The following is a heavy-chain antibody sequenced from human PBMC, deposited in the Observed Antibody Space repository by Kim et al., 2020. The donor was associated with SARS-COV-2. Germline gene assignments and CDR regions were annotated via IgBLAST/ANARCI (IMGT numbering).Heavy chain of an antibody. J-gene: IGHJ6*02. CDR3: ARVSIAAAGTPGKTNYYYGMDV. CDR2: IYHSGSN. D-gene: IGHD6-13*01. Sequence: SETLSLTCAVSGGSISSSNWWSWVRQPPGKGLEWIGEIYHSGSNNYNPSLKSRVTISVDKSKNQFSLKLSSLTAADTAVYYCARVSIAAAGTPGKTNYYYGMDVWGQGTTVTVSS. V-gene: IGHV4-4*02. CDR1: GGSISSSNW.